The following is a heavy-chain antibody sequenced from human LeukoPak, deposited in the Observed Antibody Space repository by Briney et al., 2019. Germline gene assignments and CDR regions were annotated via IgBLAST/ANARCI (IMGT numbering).Heavy chain of an antibody. J-gene: IGHJ5*02. Sequence: GVSVKVSCKASGYTFTSYGISWVRQAPGQGLEWMGWISAYSGDTNYAQKFQGRVTITADESTSTAYMELSSLRSEDTAVYYCARRQRNDYVWGSYRYETNNWFDPWGQGTLVTVSS. CDR3: ARRQRNDYVWGSYRYETNNWFDP. CDR2: ISAYSGDT. CDR1: GYTFTSYG. D-gene: IGHD3-16*02. V-gene: IGHV1-18*01.